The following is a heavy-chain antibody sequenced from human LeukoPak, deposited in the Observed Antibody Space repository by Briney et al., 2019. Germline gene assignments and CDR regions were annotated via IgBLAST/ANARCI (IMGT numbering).Heavy chain of an antibody. CDR2: IYYSGST. D-gene: IGHD1-26*01. V-gene: IGHV4-30-4*01. CDR1: GGSNSSGNYY. Sequence: SQTLSLTCTVSGGSNSSGNYYWSWIRQPPGKGLEWIGNIYYSGSTDYNPSLKSRVTSSVDTSKNQFSLKVRSVTAADTAAYYCARVVRGAYDIWGQGTMVTVSS. J-gene: IGHJ3*02. CDR3: ARVVRGAYDI.